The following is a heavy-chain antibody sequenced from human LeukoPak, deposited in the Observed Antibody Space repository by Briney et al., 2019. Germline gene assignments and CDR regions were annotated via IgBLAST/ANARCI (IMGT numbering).Heavy chain of an antibody. Sequence: GGSLRLPCAASGFMFSSNWMSWVRLAPGKGLEWVANIKEDGTETYYVDSVKGRFTISRDNAKNSLYLQMNSLRVEDTAVYYCAKEGRSLQTYWGQGTLVTVSS. CDR1: GFMFSSNW. J-gene: IGHJ4*02. V-gene: IGHV3-7*03. CDR2: IKEDGTET. D-gene: IGHD5-24*01. CDR3: AKEGRSLQTY.